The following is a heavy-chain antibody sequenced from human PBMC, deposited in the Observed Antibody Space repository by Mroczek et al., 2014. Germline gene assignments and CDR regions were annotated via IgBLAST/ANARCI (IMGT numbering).Heavy chain of an antibody. D-gene: IGHD3-9*01. J-gene: IGHJ4*02. CDR3: ARGPYDILTGYATGVDY. Sequence: GKKPGASVKVSCKASGYTFTSYDINWVRQATGQGLEWMGWMNPNSGNTGYAQKFQGRVTMTRNTSISTAYMELSSLRSEDTAVYYCARGPYDILTGYATGVDYWGQGTLVTVSS. CDR1: GYTFTSYD. V-gene: IGHV1-8*01. CDR2: MNPNSGNT.